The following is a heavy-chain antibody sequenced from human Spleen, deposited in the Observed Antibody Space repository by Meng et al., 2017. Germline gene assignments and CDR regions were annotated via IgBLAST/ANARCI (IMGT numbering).Heavy chain of an antibody. CDR1: GFTFRNYA. Sequence: GESLKISCAASGFTFRNYAMSWVRQAPGKGLEWVSGIYDRGSNTYYADSVKGRFTISRDNAKNSLYLQMNSLRAEDTAVYYCARSRRKVYYYGSGSYQVLELDYYYYGMDVWGQGTTVTV. J-gene: IGHJ6*02. CDR3: ARSRRKVYYYGSGSYQVLELDYYYYGMDV. D-gene: IGHD3-10*01. CDR2: IYDRGSNT. V-gene: IGHV3-23*01.